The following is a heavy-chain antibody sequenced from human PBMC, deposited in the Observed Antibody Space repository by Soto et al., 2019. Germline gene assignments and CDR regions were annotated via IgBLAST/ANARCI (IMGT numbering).Heavy chain of an antibody. CDR1: GGSISSYY. V-gene: IGHV4-59*01. CDR3: ARVWGYYFDY. Sequence: SETLSLTCTVSGGSISSYYWSWIRQPPGKGLEWIGYIYYSASTNYSPSLKSRVTISVDTSKNQFSLNLSSVTAADTAVYYCARVWGYYFDYWGQGTLVTVSS. CDR2: IYYSAST. D-gene: IGHD2-21*01. J-gene: IGHJ4*02.